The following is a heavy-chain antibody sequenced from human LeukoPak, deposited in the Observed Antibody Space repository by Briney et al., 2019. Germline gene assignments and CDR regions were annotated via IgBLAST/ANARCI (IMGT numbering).Heavy chain of an antibody. CDR1: GFTFSSYR. J-gene: IGHJ4*02. CDR3: ARTRDGYNFGPFDC. Sequence: PGGSLRLSCAASGFTFSSYRMNWVRQAPWKGQEWVSLISSNSSHTYSADSVKGRFTISRDNAKNSLYLEMNSLRVEDTAVYYCARTRDGYNFGPFDCWGQGTLVTVSS. D-gene: IGHD5-24*01. V-gene: IGHV3-21*01. CDR2: ISSNSSHT.